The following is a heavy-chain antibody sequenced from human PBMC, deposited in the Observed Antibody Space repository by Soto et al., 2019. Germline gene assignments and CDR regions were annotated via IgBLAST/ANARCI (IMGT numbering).Heavy chain of an antibody. CDR1: GYTFTSYG. D-gene: IGHD2-2*01. J-gene: IGHJ6*02. Sequence: RASVKVSCKASGYTFTSYGISWVRQAPGQGLEWMGWISAYNGNTNYAQKLQGRVTMTTDTSTSTAYMELRSLRSDDTAGYYCARVVVVPAAIKDYYYGMDVWGQGTTVTVSS. CDR3: ARVVVVPAAIKDYYYGMDV. CDR2: ISAYNGNT. V-gene: IGHV1-18*01.